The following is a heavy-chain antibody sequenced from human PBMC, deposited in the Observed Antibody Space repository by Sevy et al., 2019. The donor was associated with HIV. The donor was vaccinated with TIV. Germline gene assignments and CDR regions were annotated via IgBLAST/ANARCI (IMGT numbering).Heavy chain of an antibody. V-gene: IGHV3-23*01. J-gene: IGHJ4*02. CDR2: LSFGCGKI. CDR1: GFAFYDYS. D-gene: IGHD2-8*01. CDR3: VREGCTRPHDY. Sequence: GGSLRLSCAASGFAFYDYSMSWIRQAPGKGLEWVATLSFGCGKINYADSVKGRFTSSRDNSKNSFYLQMDNLRVEDTALYYCVREGCTRPHDYWGQGTRVTVSS.